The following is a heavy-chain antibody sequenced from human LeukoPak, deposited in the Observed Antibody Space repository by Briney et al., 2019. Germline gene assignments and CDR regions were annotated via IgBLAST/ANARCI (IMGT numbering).Heavy chain of an antibody. CDR3: AKTGYSGSAYGTWYFDY. Sequence: GGSLRLSCATSGFTFSSNGLHRVRQAPGKGLEWVAFIRYDGSNEYYADSVKGRFTISRDNSKNTLYLQMNSLRTEDTAVYYCAKTGYSGSAYGTWYFDYWGQGTLVTVSS. V-gene: IGHV3-30*02. J-gene: IGHJ4*02. CDR2: IRYDGSNE. CDR1: GFTFSSNG. D-gene: IGHD5-12*01.